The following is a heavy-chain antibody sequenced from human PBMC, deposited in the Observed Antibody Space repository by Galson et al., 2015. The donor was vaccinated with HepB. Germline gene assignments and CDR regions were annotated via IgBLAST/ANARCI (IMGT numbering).Heavy chain of an antibody. V-gene: IGHV4-34*01. CDR3: ARGPPPQLHKPSFIAAAPFDP. CDR1: GGSFSGYY. D-gene: IGHD6-13*01. Sequence: ETLSLTCAVYGGSFSGYYWSWIRQPPGKGLEWIGEINHSGSTNYNPSLKSRVTISVDTSKNQFSLKLSSVTAADTAVYYCARGPPPQLHKPSFIAAAPFDPWGQGTLVTVSS. CDR2: INHSGST. J-gene: IGHJ5*02.